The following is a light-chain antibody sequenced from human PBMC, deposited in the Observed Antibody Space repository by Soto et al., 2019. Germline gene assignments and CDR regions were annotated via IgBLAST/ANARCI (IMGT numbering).Light chain of an antibody. CDR3: QNYNQYSRT. V-gene: IGKV1-5*01. Sequence: TQSPATLSLSPGERATLSCRASQSVSTYLAWYQQKPGEAPKLPIYDASALPRGVPSRFSGSGSGTKFTLTISSLQPDDSATYYCQNYNQYSRTFGQGTKVDIK. CDR2: DAS. CDR1: QSVSTY. J-gene: IGKJ1*01.